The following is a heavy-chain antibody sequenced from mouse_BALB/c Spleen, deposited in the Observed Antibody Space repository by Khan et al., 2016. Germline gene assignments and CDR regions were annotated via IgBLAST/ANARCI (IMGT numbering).Heavy chain of an antibody. CDR3: GGCYGYRGFAY. V-gene: IGHV3-2*02. Sequence: EVQLQESGPGLVKPSQSLSLTCNVTGYSITSDYAWNWIRQFPGNKLEWMGYLSYSGSTSYNPSLKSRISITRDTSQNQFLLQLNSLTTEDPAIYYCGGCYGYRGFAYWGQGTLVTVSA. D-gene: IGHD2-2*01. J-gene: IGHJ3*01. CDR1: GYSITSDYA. CDR2: LSYSGST.